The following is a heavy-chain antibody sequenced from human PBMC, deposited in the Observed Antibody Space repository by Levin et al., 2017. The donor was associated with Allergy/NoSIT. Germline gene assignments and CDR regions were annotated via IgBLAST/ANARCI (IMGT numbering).Heavy chain of an antibody. CDR3: TRAPEAVAGLFDY. V-gene: IGHV3-49*03. CDR1: EFTFGDYA. J-gene: IGHJ4*02. D-gene: IGHD6-19*01. CDR2: IRSKAYGGTT. Sequence: LKISCTASEFTFGDYAMSWFRQAPGKGLEWVGCIRSKAYGGTTEYAASVKGRVTISRDDSESIAYLQMNSLKTEDTAVYYCTRAPEAVAGLFDYWGQGTLVTVSS.